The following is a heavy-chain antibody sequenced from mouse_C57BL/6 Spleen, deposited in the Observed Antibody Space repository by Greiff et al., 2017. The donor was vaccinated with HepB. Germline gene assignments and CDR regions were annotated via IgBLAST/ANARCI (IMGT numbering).Heavy chain of an antibody. V-gene: IGHV6-6*01. Sequence: EVNVVESGGGLVQPGGSMKLSCAASGFTFSDAWMDWVRQSPEKGLEWVAEIRNKANNHATYYAESVKGRFTISRDDSKSSVYLQMNSLRAEDTGIYYCTRPITTVVARDWFAYWGQGTLVTVSA. CDR1: GFTFSDAW. D-gene: IGHD1-1*01. CDR3: TRPITTVVARDWFAY. CDR2: IRNKANNHAT. J-gene: IGHJ3*01.